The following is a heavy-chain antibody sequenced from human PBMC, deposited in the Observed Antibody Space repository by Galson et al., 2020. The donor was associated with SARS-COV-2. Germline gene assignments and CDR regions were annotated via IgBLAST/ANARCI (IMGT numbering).Heavy chain of an antibody. CDR1: GFTFSSSA. CDR2: IRSKPNSYAT. J-gene: IGHJ4*02. V-gene: IGHV3-73*01. D-gene: IGHD6-19*01. CDR3: ARDSSGWQGIDY. Sequence: GGSLRLSCAASGFTFSSSAVHWVRQASGKGLEWVGRIRSKPNSYATAYAASVKGRFTISRHDSKNTAYLQMNSLKTEDTAVYYCARDSSGWQGIDYWGQGTLVTVSS.